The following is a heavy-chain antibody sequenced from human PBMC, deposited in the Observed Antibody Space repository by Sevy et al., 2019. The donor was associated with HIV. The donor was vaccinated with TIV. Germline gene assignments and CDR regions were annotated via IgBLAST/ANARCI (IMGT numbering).Heavy chain of an antibody. CDR2: IWYDGSNK. V-gene: IGHV3-33*01. CDR3: ARDRRYYDSSGYYAFDI. Sequence: GGSLRLSCAASGFTFSSYGMHWVRQAPGKGLEWVAVIWYDGSNKYYADSVKGRFTISRDNSKNTLYLQMNSLRAEDTAVYYCARDRRYYDSSGYYAFDIWGQGTMVTVSS. CDR1: GFTFSSYG. D-gene: IGHD3-22*01. J-gene: IGHJ3*02.